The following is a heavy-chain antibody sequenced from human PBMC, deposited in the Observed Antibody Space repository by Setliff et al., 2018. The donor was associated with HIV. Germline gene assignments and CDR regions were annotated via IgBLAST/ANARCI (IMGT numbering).Heavy chain of an antibody. J-gene: IGHJ4*02. V-gene: IGHV4-39*01. D-gene: IGHD3-22*01. Sequence: SETLSLTCTVSGVSIGTTSHYWGFIRRPPGRGLEWIASVYYSGSDFYTPSLRRRLSISIDTSKNQFSLKLSSVTAADTATYYCVGHEGIRYYYEASGYFFDSWGPGTLVTVSS. CDR2: VYYSGSD. CDR1: GVSIGTTSHY. CDR3: VGHEGIRYYYEASGYFFDS.